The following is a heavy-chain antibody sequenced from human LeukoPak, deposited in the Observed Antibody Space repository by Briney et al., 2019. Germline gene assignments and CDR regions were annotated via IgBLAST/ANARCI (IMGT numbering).Heavy chain of an antibody. Sequence: GGSLRLSCAASGFTFSSSWMAWVRQAPGKGLEWVGNIKEDETAKNYVVSVRGRFTISRDNAKNSLYLQMNSLRGEDTAVYYCTRDSGYNAFDIWGQGTMVTVSS. CDR1: GFTFSSSW. D-gene: IGHD5-12*01. V-gene: IGHV3-7*01. CDR2: IKEDETAK. J-gene: IGHJ3*02. CDR3: TRDSGYNAFDI.